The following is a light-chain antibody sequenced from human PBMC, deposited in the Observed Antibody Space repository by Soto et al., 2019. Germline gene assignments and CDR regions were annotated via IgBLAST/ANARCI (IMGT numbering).Light chain of an antibody. CDR2: AAS. CDR1: QSVSTK. J-gene: IGKJ1*01. Sequence: EIVMTQSPATLSVSPGERATLSCRASQSVSTKVAWYQQKPGQAPRLLIYAASTRATGIPARFSGSGSGTEFTLTISSLQSEDFAVYYCQHCDNWPWTFGHGTKVEIK. V-gene: IGKV3-15*01. CDR3: QHCDNWPWT.